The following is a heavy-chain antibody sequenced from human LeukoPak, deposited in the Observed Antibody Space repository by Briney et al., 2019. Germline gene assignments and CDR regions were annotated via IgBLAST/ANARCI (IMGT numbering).Heavy chain of an antibody. J-gene: IGHJ4*02. V-gene: IGHV3-21*01. CDR2: ISSSSSYI. CDR3: ASPGTIFGVVPDC. D-gene: IGHD3-3*01. Sequence: PGGSLRLSCAASGFTFSSYSMNWVRQAPGKGLEWVSSISSSSSYIYYADSVKGRFTISRDNAKNSLYLQMNSLRAEDTAVYYCASPGTIFGVVPDCWGQGTLVTVSS. CDR1: GFTFSSYS.